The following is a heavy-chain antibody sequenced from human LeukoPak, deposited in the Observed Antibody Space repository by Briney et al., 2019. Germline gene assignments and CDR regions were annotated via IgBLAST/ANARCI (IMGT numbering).Heavy chain of an antibody. D-gene: IGHD6-13*01. V-gene: IGHV4-59*01. Sequence: SETLSLTCTVSAGSISSYYWSWIRQPPGKGLEWIGYIYYSGSTNYNPSLKSRVTISVDTSKNQFSLKLSSVTAADTAVYYCAREAYSSSWSNWFDPWGQGTLVTVSS. J-gene: IGHJ5*02. CDR3: AREAYSSSWSNWFDP. CDR2: IYYSGST. CDR1: AGSISSYY.